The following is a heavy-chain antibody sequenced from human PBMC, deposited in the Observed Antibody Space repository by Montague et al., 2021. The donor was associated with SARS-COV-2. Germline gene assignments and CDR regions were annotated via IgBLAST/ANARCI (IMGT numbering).Heavy chain of an antibody. D-gene: IGHD3-22*01. J-gene: IGHJ4*02. Sequence: SETQSLTCAVYDGSFSDYSWTWIRQPPGKGLEWIGEINHRGSTNYNPSLKGRVTISVDTSKNQFSLKMTSVTAADTAVYYCARGRQHINMVVVVVTGGEYYFDFWGQGTLVAVSS. V-gene: IGHV4-34*01. CDR2: INHRGST. CDR3: ARGRQHINMVVVVVTGGEYYFDF. CDR1: DGSFSDYS.